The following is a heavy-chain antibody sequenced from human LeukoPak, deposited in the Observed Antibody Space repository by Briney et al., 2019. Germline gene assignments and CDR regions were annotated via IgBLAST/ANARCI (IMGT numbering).Heavy chain of an antibody. Sequence: PSETLSLTCAVYGGSFSGYYRSWIRQPPGKGLEWIGEINHSGSTNYNPSLKSRVTISVDTSKNQFSLKLSSVTAADTAVYYCARGPQLWFSNYLYYYYGMDVWGQGTTVTVSS. V-gene: IGHV4-34*01. CDR1: GGSFSGYY. CDR2: INHSGST. CDR3: ARGPQLWFSNYLYYYYGMDV. J-gene: IGHJ6*02. D-gene: IGHD5-18*01.